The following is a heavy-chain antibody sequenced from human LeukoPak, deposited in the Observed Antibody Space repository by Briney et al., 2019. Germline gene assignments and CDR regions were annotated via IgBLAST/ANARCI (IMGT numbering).Heavy chain of an antibody. CDR1: GFTFSSYA. D-gene: IGHD5-18*01. J-gene: IGHJ4*02. Sequence: GGSLSLSCLASGFTFSSYAMSWVRQAPGKGLEWVSAISGSGGSTYYADSVKGRFTISRDNSKNTLYLQMNSLRAEDTAVYYCAKATEYGYGGMDYWGQGTQVTVSS. CDR2: ISGSGGST. V-gene: IGHV3-23*01. CDR3: AKATEYGYGGMDY.